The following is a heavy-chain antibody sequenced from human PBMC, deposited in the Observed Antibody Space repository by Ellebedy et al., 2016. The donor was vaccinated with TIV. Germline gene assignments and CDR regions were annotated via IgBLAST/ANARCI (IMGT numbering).Heavy chain of an antibody. CDR1: GFTFSNFP. V-gene: IGHV3-30*04. CDR2: ISYDGSQK. CDR3: ARRSSGYCVGVKCTTDFDY. D-gene: IGHD2-2*03. J-gene: IGHJ4*02. Sequence: GGSLRLSXAASGFTFSNFPMHWVRQAPGKGLEWVAIISYDGSQKYYGDSVKGRFTISRDNTKNTLYLQMNSLRAEDTGVYYCARRSSGYCVGVKCTTDFDYWGQGTLVTVSS.